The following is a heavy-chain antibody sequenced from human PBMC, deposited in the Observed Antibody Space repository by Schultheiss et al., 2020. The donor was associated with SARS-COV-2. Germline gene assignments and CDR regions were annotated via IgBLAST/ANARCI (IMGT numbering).Heavy chain of an antibody. J-gene: IGHJ6*02. Sequence: ASVKVSCKASDYTFTSYGISWVRQAPGQGLEWMGWISGYNGDTSYAQKLQGRLTMTTDTSTSTAYMELRSLKSDDTAVYYCARALYCSGIRCSSGNYYSYAMDVWGQGTTVTVSS. CDR2: ISGYNGDT. CDR1: DYTFTSYG. D-gene: IGHD2-15*01. V-gene: IGHV1-18*01. CDR3: ARALYCSGIRCSSGNYYSYAMDV.